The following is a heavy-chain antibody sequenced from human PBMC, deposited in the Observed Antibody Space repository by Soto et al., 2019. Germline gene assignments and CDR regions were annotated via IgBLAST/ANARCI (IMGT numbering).Heavy chain of an antibody. CDR3: ARWFTYGNFDYFDY. D-gene: IGHD3-10*01. V-gene: IGHV3-74*01. CDR2: INGGGGTT. J-gene: IGHJ4*02. Sequence: GGSLRLSCASSGFTFSSYWMHWFRQAPGKGLMWVSRINGGGGTTTYADSVKGRFTISRDNAKNTLYLQMNGLRAEDTALYYCARWFTYGNFDYFDYWGQGTQVTVSS. CDR1: GFTFSSYW.